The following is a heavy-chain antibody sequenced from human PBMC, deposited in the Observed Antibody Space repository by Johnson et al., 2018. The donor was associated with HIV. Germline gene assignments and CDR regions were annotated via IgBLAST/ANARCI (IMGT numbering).Heavy chain of an antibody. CDR3: ARGSLTDDSFVE. V-gene: IGHV3-23*04. J-gene: IGHJ3*01. CDR2: VSRSGGST. CDR1: GFTFDDYA. Sequence: EVQLVESGGVVVQPGGSLRLSCAASGFTFDDYAMHWVRQAPGKGLAWVSAVSRSGGSTYYADSVRGRFTISRDNSKNTLYLQMNSLTADDTAMYYCARGSLTDDSFVEWGQGTMVLVSS.